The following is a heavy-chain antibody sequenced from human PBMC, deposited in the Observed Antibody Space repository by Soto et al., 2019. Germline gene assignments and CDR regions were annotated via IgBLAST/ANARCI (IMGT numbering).Heavy chain of an antibody. D-gene: IGHD1-7*01. CDR3: ARVKLELPSDY. CDR2: INPSGGST. CDR1: GYTFTSYY. V-gene: IGHV1-46*03. Sequence: GASVKVSCKASGYTFTSYYMHWLRQAPGQGLEWMGIINPSGGSTSYAQKFQGRVTMTRDTSTSTVYMDLSSLRSEDTAVYYCARVKLELPSDYWGQGTLVTVSS. J-gene: IGHJ4*02.